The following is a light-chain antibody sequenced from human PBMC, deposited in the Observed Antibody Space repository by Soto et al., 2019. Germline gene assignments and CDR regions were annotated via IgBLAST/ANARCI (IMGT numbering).Light chain of an antibody. Sequence: QSALTQPASVSGSPGQSITISCTGTSSDVGGYNYVSWYQQHPGKAPKLMIYDVSNRPSGVSNRFSGSKSGNTASLTISGLQAEDEADYYCSSYTSGVFGTGTKLTGL. V-gene: IGLV2-14*01. CDR1: SSDVGGYNY. J-gene: IGLJ1*01. CDR2: DVS. CDR3: SSYTSGV.